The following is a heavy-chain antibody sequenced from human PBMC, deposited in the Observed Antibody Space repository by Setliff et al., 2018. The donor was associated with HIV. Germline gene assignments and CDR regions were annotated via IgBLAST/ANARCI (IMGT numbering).Heavy chain of an antibody. V-gene: IGHV4-59*01. CDR2: ISQTGTT. J-gene: IGHJ1*01. D-gene: IGHD3-22*01. Sequence: SETLSLTCTVSGGPTISSFWSWIRQPPGKGLEWVGYISQTGTTNYNPTLKSRVSISLDTSRSLFSLKLSAVTAADTATYYCARDRGGLYDSSGYPYIPEYFQHWGQGTLVTVSS. CDR3: ARDRGGLYDSSGYPYIPEYFQH. CDR1: GGPTISSF.